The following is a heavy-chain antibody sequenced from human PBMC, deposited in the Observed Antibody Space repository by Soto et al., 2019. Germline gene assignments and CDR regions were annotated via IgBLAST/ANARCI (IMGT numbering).Heavy chain of an antibody. V-gene: IGHV4-30-4*01. J-gene: IGHJ5*02. CDR1: GGSISSGDYY. CDR2: IYYSGST. D-gene: IGHD3-22*01. CDR3: ARVEGYYDSSGYNWFDP. Sequence: QVQLQESGPGLVKPSQTLSLTCTVSGGSISSGDYYWTWIRQPPGKGLEWIGYIYYSGSTHYNPSLKSRLTISLGTAKNQFSLKLSSVTAADTAVYYCARVEGYYDSSGYNWFDPWGQGTLVTVSS.